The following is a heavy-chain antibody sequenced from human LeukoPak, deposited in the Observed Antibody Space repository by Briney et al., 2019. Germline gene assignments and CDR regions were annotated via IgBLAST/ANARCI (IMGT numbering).Heavy chain of an antibody. CDR1: RFTFSNYG. CDR2: IWYDGGIK. CDR3: ARGRGYDSGTYNYAFSDY. J-gene: IGHJ4*02. Sequence: ARGSLRLSCAASRFTFSNYGMHWVRQAPGKGLEWVAVIWYDGGIKYYADSVKGRFTISRDNSKNTLYLQMNSLRAEDTAVYYCARGRGYDSGTYNYAFSDYWGQGTLVTVSS. D-gene: IGHD3-22*01. V-gene: IGHV3-33*01.